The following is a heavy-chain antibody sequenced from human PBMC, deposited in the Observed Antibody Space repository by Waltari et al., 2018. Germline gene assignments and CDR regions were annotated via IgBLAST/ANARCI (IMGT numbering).Heavy chain of an antibody. D-gene: IGHD5-12*01. Sequence: EVQLVESGGGLVKPGGSLRLSCAASGFTFSSYSMNWVRQAPGKGLEWVSSISSSSSYIYYADSVKGRFTISRDNAKNSLYLQMNSLRAEDTAVYYCARVPAIVATSLTVYWGQGTLVIVSS. CDR1: GFTFSSYS. V-gene: IGHV3-21*01. J-gene: IGHJ4*02. CDR3: ARVPAIVATSLTVY. CDR2: ISSSSSYI.